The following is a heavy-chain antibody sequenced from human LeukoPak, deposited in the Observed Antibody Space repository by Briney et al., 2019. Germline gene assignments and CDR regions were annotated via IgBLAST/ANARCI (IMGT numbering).Heavy chain of an antibody. J-gene: IGHJ4*02. CDR1: GFTFSNYA. CDR3: AKQGAYTTPDHSDY. V-gene: IGHV3-23*01. Sequence: GGALRLSCAASGFTFSNYAMSWVRQAPGKGREGVSTISGTGGNTYYADSVKGRLTISKNISQSTLYLQMNSLRADDTAVYYCAKQGAYTTPDHSDYWGQGTLVTVSS. CDR2: ISGTGGNT. D-gene: IGHD2-2*02.